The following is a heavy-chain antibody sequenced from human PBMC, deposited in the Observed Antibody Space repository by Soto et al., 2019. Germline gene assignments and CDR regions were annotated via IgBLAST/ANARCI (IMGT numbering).Heavy chain of an antibody. J-gene: IGHJ4*02. CDR1: GFTFSSYG. CDR2: ISYDGSNK. V-gene: IGHV3-30*18. D-gene: IGHD6-6*01. Sequence: GGSQRLSCAASGFTFSSYGMHWVRQAPGKGLEWVAVISYDGSNKYYADSVKGRFTISRDNSKNTLYLQMNSLRAEDTAVYYCAKDHSSIAARPLFDYWGQGTLVTVSS. CDR3: AKDHSSIAARPLFDY.